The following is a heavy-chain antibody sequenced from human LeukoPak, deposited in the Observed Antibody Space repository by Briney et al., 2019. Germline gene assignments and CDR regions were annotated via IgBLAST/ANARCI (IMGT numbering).Heavy chain of an antibody. CDR3: ARVRLPPIKKIPDY. CDR2: INTNTEYP. D-gene: IGHD5-12*01. CDR1: GYTFNNYA. J-gene: IGHJ4*02. Sequence: ASVKVSCKASGYTFNNYAMNWVRQAPGQGLEWMGWINTNTEYPTYAQGFTGRFVFSLDTSVTTAYLQISSLKAEDTAVYYCARVRLPPIKKIPDYWGQGTLVTVSS. V-gene: IGHV7-4-1*02.